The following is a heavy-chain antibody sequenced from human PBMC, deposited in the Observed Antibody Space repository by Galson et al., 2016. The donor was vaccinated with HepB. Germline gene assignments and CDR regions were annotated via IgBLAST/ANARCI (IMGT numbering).Heavy chain of an antibody. J-gene: IGHJ4*02. CDR1: DSTISAYF. Sequence: SVKVSCKASDSTISAYFVFRLRQAPGQGLEWMGAMNPSGGSTNYAQKFQGRVIMTTDTSTSTVYMELSSLRSEDTAVYYCASRRHCSGGTCYGLDYWGQGTLVTVSS. D-gene: IGHD2-15*01. CDR3: ASRRHCSGGTCYGLDY. V-gene: IGHV1-46*01. CDR2: MNPSGGST.